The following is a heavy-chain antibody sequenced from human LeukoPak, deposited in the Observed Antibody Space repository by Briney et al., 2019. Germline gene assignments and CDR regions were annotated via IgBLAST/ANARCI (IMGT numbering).Heavy chain of an antibody. V-gene: IGHV3-66*01. D-gene: IGHD6-13*01. CDR3: ARDPEAAGFDY. CDR2: IYSGGST. CDR1: GFTFSSYA. J-gene: IGHJ4*02. Sequence: GGSLRLSCAASGFTFSSYAMSWVRQAPGKGLEWVSVIYSGGSTYYADSVKGRFTISRDNSKNTLYLQMNSLRAEDTAVYYCARDPEAAGFDYWGQGTLVTVSS.